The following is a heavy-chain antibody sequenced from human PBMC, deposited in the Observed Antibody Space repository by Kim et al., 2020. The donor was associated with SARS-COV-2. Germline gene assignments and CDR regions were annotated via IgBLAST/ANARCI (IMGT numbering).Heavy chain of an antibody. CDR1: GFTFSVAP. J-gene: IGHJ4*02. Sequence: GGSLRLSCAASGFTFSVAPMRWVRQAPGKGLEWVAGIYDDGESRYYANFVRDRFTFSRDNSKNMLYLQLNSLEIDDTAVYYCAKEAYNWGFSGAFNIWGRGTLVTVSS. D-gene: IGHD1-1*01. CDR2: IYDDGESR. V-gene: IGHV3-30*18. CDR3: AKEAYNWGFSGAFNI.